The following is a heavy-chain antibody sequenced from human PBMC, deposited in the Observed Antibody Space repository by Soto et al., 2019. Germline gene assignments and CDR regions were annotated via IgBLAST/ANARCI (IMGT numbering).Heavy chain of an antibody. CDR3: ARWALLYCSSTSCYGEARYYYYGMDV. J-gene: IGHJ6*02. D-gene: IGHD2-2*01. Sequence: ASVKVSCKASGYTFTSYGISWVRQAPGQGLEWMGWISAYNGNTNYAQKLQGRVTMTTDTSTSTAYMELRSLRSDDTAVYYCARWALLYCSSTSCYGEARYYYYGMDVWGQGTTVTVSS. CDR1: GYTFTSYG. V-gene: IGHV1-18*01. CDR2: ISAYNGNT.